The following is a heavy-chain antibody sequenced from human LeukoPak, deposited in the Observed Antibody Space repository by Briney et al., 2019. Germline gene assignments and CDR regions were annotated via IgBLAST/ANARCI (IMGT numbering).Heavy chain of an antibody. CDR2: IYTSGST. Sequence: PPETLSLTCTVSGGSISSYYWSWIRQPAGKGLEWIGRIYTSGSTNYNPSLKSRVTMSVDTSKNQFSLKLSSVTAADTAVYYCARIDCSSNSCPVPFDPWGQGTLVTVSS. CDR1: GGSISSYY. D-gene: IGHD2-2*01. V-gene: IGHV4-4*07. J-gene: IGHJ5*02. CDR3: ARIDCSSNSCPVPFDP.